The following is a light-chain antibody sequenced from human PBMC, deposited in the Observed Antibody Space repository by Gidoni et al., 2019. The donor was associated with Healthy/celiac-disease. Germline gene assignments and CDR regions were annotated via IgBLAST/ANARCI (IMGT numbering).Light chain of an antibody. CDR1: VLAKKY. J-gene: IGLJ2*01. CDR3: YSAADNNQVV. CDR2: KDS. V-gene: IGLV3-27*01. Sequence: SYELTQPSSVSVSPGQTARITCSGDVLAKKYARWFQQKPGQAPVLVISKDSERPSGIPERFSGSSSGTTVTLTISGAQVEDEADYYCYSAADNNQVVFGGGTKLTVL.